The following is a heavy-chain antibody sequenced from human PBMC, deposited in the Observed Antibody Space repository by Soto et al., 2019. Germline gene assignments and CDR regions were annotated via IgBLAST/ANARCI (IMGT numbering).Heavy chain of an antibody. CDR3: AKLRYSSGSGNFDY. V-gene: IGHV3-9*01. CDR1: GFTFDGYA. D-gene: IGHD3-10*01. J-gene: IGHJ4*02. CDR2: LSWNSDGV. Sequence: EVQLVESGGGSVQPGRSLRLSCVASGFTFDGYAMHWVRPAPGNGLEWVSGLSWNSDGVDYADSVKGRFTISSDNAKNSLYLQMNSLRADDTALYYCAKLRYSSGSGNFDYWGRGILVTVSS.